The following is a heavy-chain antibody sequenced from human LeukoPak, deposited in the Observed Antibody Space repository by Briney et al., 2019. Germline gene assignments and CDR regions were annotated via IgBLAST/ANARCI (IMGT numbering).Heavy chain of an antibody. V-gene: IGHV5-51*01. Sequence: GESLQISCKGSGYIFNDYWIGWVRQLPGKGLEWMGLIYPGEFDIRYSPSFQGQVTISADKSISTAYLQWKSLKASDTAMYYCARHAFHNDNSDYYFAHWGQGTLVTVSS. CDR2: IYPGEFDI. CDR1: GYIFNDYW. CDR3: ARHAFHNDNSDYYFAH. D-gene: IGHD3-22*01. J-gene: IGHJ4*02.